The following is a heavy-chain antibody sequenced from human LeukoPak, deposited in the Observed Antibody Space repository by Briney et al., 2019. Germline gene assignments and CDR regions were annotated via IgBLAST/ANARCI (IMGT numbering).Heavy chain of an antibody. CDR3: AREGGSFDFDY. J-gene: IGHJ4*02. CDR2: INAGNGNT. CDR1: GYTFTSYA. D-gene: IGHD1-26*01. Sequence: ASVKVSCKGCGYTFTSYAMHWVRQAPGRRLEWMGWINAGNGNTKYSQKFQGRVTITQDTSASTAYMDLSSLRSEDTAVSSCAREGGSFDFDYWRQGTLVTVSS. V-gene: IGHV1-3*01.